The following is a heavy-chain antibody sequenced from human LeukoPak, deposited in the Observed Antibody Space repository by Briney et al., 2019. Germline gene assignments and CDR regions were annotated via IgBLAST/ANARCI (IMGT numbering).Heavy chain of an antibody. V-gene: IGHV4-4*07. J-gene: IGHJ4*02. CDR2: IYSSGST. Sequence: SETLSLTCTFSGGSISSYYWSWIRQPAGKGLEWIGRIYSSGSTNYNPSLKSRVTMSLDTSKNQLSLRLSSVTAADTGVYYCASINSGGSYAHWGQGTPVTVSS. D-gene: IGHD2-15*01. CDR3: ASINSGGSYAH. CDR1: GGSISSYY.